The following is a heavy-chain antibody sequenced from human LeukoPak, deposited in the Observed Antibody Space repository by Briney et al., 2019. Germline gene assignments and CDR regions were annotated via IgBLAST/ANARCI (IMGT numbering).Heavy chain of an antibody. CDR3: ARGLIITMVRGVIGYYYGMDV. Sequence: PSETLSLTCAVYGGSFSGYYWSWIRQPPGKGLEWTGEINHSGSTNYNPSLKSRVTISVDTSKNQFSLKLSSVTAADTAVYYCARGLIITMVRGVIGYYYGMDVWGQGTTVTVSS. J-gene: IGHJ6*02. D-gene: IGHD3-10*01. CDR1: GGSFSGYY. CDR2: INHSGST. V-gene: IGHV4-34*01.